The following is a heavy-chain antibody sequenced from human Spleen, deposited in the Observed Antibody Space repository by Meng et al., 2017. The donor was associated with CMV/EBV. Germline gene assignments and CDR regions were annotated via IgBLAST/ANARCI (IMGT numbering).Heavy chain of an antibody. CDR3: ARQNVLENFDY. Sequence: SCKGSGYSFTTYWIGWVRQVPGKGLECMGIIYPGDSDTTYSPSFQGQVTISVDTSISTAYLQWRSLKASDTAMYYCARQNVLENFDYWGQGTLVTVSS. CDR1: GYSFTTYW. D-gene: IGHD2-8*01. CDR2: IYPGDSDT. J-gene: IGHJ4*02. V-gene: IGHV5-51*01.